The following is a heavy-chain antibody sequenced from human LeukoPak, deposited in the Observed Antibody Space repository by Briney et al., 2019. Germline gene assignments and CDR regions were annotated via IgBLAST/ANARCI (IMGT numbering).Heavy chain of an antibody. CDR2: INYSGST. J-gene: IGHJ4*02. CDR1: GGSISSSSHF. CDR3: ARSWGISAQFDY. Sequence: SETLSLTCTVSGGSISSSSHFWSWLRQPPGKGLEWIASINYSGSTTCNPSLKSRVTMSVDTSKNQFSLKLSSVTAADTAVYYCARSWGISAQFDYWGQGTLVTVSS. D-gene: IGHD3-16*01. V-gene: IGHV4-39*07.